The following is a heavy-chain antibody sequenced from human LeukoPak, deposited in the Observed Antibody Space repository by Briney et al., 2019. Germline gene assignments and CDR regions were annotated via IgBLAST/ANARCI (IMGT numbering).Heavy chain of an antibody. CDR3: ARGPLRYFDWLSPYPFDY. CDR1: GFTFSSYA. CDR2: ISYDGSNK. V-gene: IGHV3-30*04. D-gene: IGHD3-9*01. Sequence: LPGRSLRLSCAASGFTFSSYAMHWVRQAPGKGLEWVAVISYDGSNKYYADSVEGRFTISRDNSKNTLYLQMNSLRAEDTAVYYCARGPLRYFDWLSPYPFDYWGQGTLVTVSS. J-gene: IGHJ4*02.